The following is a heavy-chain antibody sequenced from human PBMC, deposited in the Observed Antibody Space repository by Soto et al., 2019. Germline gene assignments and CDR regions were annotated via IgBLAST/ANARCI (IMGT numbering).Heavy chain of an antibody. CDR3: ARDHPLGYCTNGVCYTGRGYFDY. J-gene: IGHJ4*01. CDR1: GGSISSGDYY. V-gene: IGHV4-30-4*01. D-gene: IGHD2-8*01. Sequence: SETLSLTCTVSGGSISSGDYYWSWIRQPPGKGLEWIGYIYYSGSTYYNPSLKSRVTISVDTSKNQFSLKLSSVTAADTAVYYCARDHPLGYCTNGVCYTGRGYFDYWGHGTLVTVSS. CDR2: IYYSGST.